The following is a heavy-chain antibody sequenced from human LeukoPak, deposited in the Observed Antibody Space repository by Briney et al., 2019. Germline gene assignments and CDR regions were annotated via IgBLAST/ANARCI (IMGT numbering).Heavy chain of an antibody. CDR1: GFTFSSYS. CDR3: ARDLIVVVMIFDY. J-gene: IGHJ4*02. D-gene: IGHD3-3*01. Sequence: GGSLRLSCAASGFTFSSYSVNWVRQAPGKGVEWVSYISSSSSYIYYADSVKGGFTISRDNAKNSLYLQMNSLRAEDTAVYYCARDLIVVVMIFDYWGQGTLVTVSS. CDR2: ISSSSSYI. V-gene: IGHV3-21*01.